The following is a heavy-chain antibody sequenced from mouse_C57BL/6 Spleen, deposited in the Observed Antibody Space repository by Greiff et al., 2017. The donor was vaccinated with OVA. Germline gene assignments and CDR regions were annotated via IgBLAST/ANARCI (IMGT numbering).Heavy chain of an antibody. D-gene: IGHD4-1*01. Sequence: VQLQQSGPVLVKPGASVKMSCTVSGYTFTDYYMNWVKQSHGKSLEWIGVINPYNGGTSYNQKFKGKATLTVDKSSSTAYMELNSLTYEDSAVYYCARRWDVGYAMDYWGQGTSVTVSS. CDR1: GYTFTDYY. CDR3: ARRWDVGYAMDY. J-gene: IGHJ4*01. V-gene: IGHV1-19*01. CDR2: INPYNGGT.